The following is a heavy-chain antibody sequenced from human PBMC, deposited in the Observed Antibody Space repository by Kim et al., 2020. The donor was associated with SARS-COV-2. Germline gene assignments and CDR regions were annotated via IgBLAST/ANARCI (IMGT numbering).Heavy chain of an antibody. V-gene: IGHV4-31*03. J-gene: IGHJ3*02. CDR1: GGSISSGGYY. CDR2: IYYSRST. D-gene: IGHD3-22*01. Sequence: SETLSLTCTVSGGSISSGGYYWSWIRQHPGKGLEWIGYIYYSRSTYYNPSLKSRVTISVDTSKNQFSLKLSSVTAADTAVYYCARARGITMIVVVITTAFDIWGQGTMVTVSS. CDR3: ARARGITMIVVVITTAFDI.